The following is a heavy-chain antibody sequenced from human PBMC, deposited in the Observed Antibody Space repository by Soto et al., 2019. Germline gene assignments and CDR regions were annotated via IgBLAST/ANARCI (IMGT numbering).Heavy chain of an antibody. V-gene: IGHV4-39*01. CDR3: AALLGHCSGGTCFFRWFDP. Sequence: QLQLQESGPGLVKPSETLSLTCTVSGGSISSECYFWGWVRQPSGKGLEWLGTISYSGSPFYDPSLKGRVTLSVDASKNQFSLRLSAVTAADSAVYFGAALLGHCSGGTCFFRWFDPWGQGTLVTVSS. CDR1: GGSISSECYF. D-gene: IGHD2-15*01. CDR2: ISYSGSP. J-gene: IGHJ5*02.